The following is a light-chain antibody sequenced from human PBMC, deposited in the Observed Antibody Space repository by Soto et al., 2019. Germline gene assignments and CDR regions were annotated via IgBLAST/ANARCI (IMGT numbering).Light chain of an antibody. CDR2: ENK. CDR3: QSYDADFLI. J-gene: IGLJ2*01. CDR1: SGSIANNY. Sequence: NFMLTQPHSVSESPGKTVTIYCTRSSGSIANNYVQWYQQRPGSAPTTVIYENKLRPSGGPGRFSGSTDGSSNSASLTISGLQTADEADYCCQSYDADFLIFGGGTKLTVL. V-gene: IGLV6-57*04.